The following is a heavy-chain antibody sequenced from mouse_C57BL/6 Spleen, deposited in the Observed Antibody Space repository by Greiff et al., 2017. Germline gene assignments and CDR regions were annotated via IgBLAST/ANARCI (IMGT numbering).Heavy chain of an antibody. CDR3: ALDSSGYVDYFDY. CDR1: GYAFSSSW. CDR2: IYPGDGDT. J-gene: IGHJ2*01. V-gene: IGHV1-82*01. Sequence: VKLQQSGPELVKPGASVKISCKASGYAFSSSWMNWVKQRPGKGLEWIGRIYPGDGDTNYNGKFKGKATLTADKSSSTAYMQLSSLTSEDSAVYFCALDSSGYVDYFDYWGQGTTLTVSS. D-gene: IGHD3-2*02.